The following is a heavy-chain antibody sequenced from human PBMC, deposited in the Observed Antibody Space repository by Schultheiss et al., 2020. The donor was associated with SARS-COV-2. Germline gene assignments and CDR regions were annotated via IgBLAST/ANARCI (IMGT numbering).Heavy chain of an antibody. CDR1: GGSISSGGYH. V-gene: IGHV4-39*01. CDR2: ISHNGST. CDR3: ARSFQLILPQASWFDP. Sequence: SETLSLTCTVSGGSISSGGYHWSWIRQPPGKGLEWIGEISHNGSTKYNPSLESRVAISLDTAKNQFSLKLTSVTAADTSLYYCARSFQLILPQASWFDPWGQGTLVTVSS. D-gene: IGHD3/OR15-3a*01. J-gene: IGHJ5*02.